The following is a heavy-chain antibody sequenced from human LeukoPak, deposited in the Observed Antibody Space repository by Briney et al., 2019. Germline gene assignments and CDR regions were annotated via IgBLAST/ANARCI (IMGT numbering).Heavy chain of an antibody. J-gene: IGHJ5*02. V-gene: IGHV1-69*06. D-gene: IGHD5-18*01. Sequence: SVKVSCKASGGTFSSYAVSWVRQAPGQGLEWMGRIIPIFGTANYAQKFQGRVTITAEKSTSTADMELSSLRSEDTAVYYCATDLGEDTSMPKSWFDPWGQGTLVTASS. CDR2: IIPIFGTA. CDR3: ATDLGEDTSMPKSWFDP. CDR1: GGTFSSYA.